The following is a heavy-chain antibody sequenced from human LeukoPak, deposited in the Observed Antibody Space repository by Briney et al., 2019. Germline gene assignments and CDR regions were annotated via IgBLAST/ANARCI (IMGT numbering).Heavy chain of an antibody. D-gene: IGHD6-13*01. V-gene: IGHV1-2*02. Sequence: ASVKVSCKTSGYTFTGYYIHWVRQAPGQGLEWMGWIDPNSGGTNYAQKFQGRVTMTRDTSISTAYMELSRLTSADTAVYRCATPSSSSWYGFDPWGQGTLVTISS. CDR2: IDPNSGGT. CDR3: ATPSSSSWYGFDP. J-gene: IGHJ5*02. CDR1: GYTFTGYY.